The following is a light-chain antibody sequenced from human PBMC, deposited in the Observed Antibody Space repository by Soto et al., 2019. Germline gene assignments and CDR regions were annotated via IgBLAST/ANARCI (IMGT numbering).Light chain of an antibody. CDR1: SSDVGGYNY. CDR3: SSYTSISTLV. Sequence: QSVLTQPASVSGSPGQSITISCTGTSSDVGGYNYVSWYQRHPGKAPKFMIYEVTNRPSGVSNRFSGSKSGNTASLTISGLQAEDEADYYCSSYTSISTLVFGTGTELTVL. V-gene: IGLV2-14*01. CDR2: EVT. J-gene: IGLJ1*01.